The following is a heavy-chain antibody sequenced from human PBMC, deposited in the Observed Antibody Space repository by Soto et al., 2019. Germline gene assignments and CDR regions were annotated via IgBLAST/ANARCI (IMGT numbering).Heavy chain of an antibody. CDR1: GFTFSNAW. J-gene: IGHJ5*02. V-gene: IGHV3-15*07. D-gene: IGHD6-13*01. CDR2: IKSKTDGGTT. Sequence: EVQLVESGGGLVKPGGSLRLSCAASGFTFSNAWMNWVRQAPGKGLEWVGRIKSKTDGGTTDYAAPVKGRFTISRDDSKNTLYLQMHSLKTEDTAVYYFTTAFVAAVLFRRFDPWGQGTLVTVSS. CDR3: TTAFVAAVLFRRFDP.